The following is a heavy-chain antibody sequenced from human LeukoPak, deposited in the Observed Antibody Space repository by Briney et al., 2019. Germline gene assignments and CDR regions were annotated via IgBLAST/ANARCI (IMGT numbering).Heavy chain of an antibody. CDR3: ARRGPIAAAVTDGFHI. CDR1: GYSFTTYW. V-gene: IGHV5-51*01. J-gene: IGHJ3*02. Sequence: GESLKISCEASGYSFTTYWIGWVRQMPGKGLEWMGIIYPGDSDTRYSPSFQGQVTISADKSISTAYLQWSSLKASDTAMYYYARRGPIAAAVTDGFHIWGQGTMVTVSS. CDR2: IYPGDSDT. D-gene: IGHD6-13*01.